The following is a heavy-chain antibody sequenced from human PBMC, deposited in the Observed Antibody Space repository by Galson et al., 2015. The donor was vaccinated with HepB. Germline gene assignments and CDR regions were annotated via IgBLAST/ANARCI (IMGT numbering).Heavy chain of an antibody. CDR2: INPSGGST. V-gene: IGHV1-46*01. CDR1: GYTFTSYY. CDR3: ARDAMGATTLPDY. J-gene: IGHJ4*02. Sequence: SVKVSCKASGYTFTSYYMHWVRQTPGQGLEWMGIINPSGGSTSHAQKFQGRVTMTRDTSTSTAYMELSSLRSEDTAVYYCARDAMGATTLPDYCGQGTLVTVSS. D-gene: IGHD1-26*01.